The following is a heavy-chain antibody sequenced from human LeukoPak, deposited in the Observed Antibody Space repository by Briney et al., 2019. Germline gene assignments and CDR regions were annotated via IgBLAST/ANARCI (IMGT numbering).Heavy chain of an antibody. CDR1: GYTFTSHY. Sequence: ASVKVSCKASGYTFTSHYMHWVRQAPGEGLDWMGIIHPSGGSTTYAQKFQGRVTMTTDTSTSTVYMELSSLRSEDTALYYCARITMTTSGWYFDLWGRGTLVTVSS. J-gene: IGHJ2*01. CDR3: ARITMTTSGWYFDL. V-gene: IGHV1-46*01. CDR2: IHPSGGST. D-gene: IGHD3-22*01.